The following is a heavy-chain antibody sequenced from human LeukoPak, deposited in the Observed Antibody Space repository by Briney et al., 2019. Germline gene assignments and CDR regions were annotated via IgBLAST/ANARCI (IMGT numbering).Heavy chain of an antibody. Sequence: ASVKVSCKASGYTFTSYDINWVPQATGQGLEWMGWMNPNSGNTGYAQKFQGRVTITRNTSISTAYMELSSLRSEDTAVYYCARDLLIVGGPAPGIWGQGTMVTVSS. D-gene: IGHD1-26*01. CDR3: ARDLLIVGGPAPGI. CDR1: GYTFTSYD. CDR2: MNPNSGNT. V-gene: IGHV1-8*03. J-gene: IGHJ3*02.